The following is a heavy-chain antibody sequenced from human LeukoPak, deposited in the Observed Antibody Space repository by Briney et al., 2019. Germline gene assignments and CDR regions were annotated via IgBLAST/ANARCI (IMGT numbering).Heavy chain of an antibody. CDR1: GYTFSNYN. CDR3: ARVLFYSSGNKSNRVDY. CDR2: VNPSGDST. J-gene: IGHJ4*02. Sequence: GASVKLSCKASGYTFSNYNIHWLRQAPGQGLEWMGIVNPSGDSTNYAQNFQGRVTMTGDTSTSTVYMELSRLRSDDTAVYYCARVLFYSSGNKSNRVDYWGQGTLVTVSS. V-gene: IGHV1-46*01. D-gene: IGHD6-19*01.